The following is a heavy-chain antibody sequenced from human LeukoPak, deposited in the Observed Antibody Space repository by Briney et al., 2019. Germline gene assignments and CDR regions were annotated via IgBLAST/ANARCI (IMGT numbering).Heavy chain of an antibody. J-gene: IGHJ4*02. CDR1: GGSISSSSYY. Sequence: SETLSLTCTVSGGSISSSSYYWGWIRQPPGKGLEWIGSIYYSGSTYYNPSLKSRVTISVDTSKNQFSLKLSSVTAADTAVYYCARRDSRVNDYWGRGTLVTVSS. CDR2: IYYSGST. CDR3: ARRDSRVNDY. V-gene: IGHV4-39*01. D-gene: IGHD3-22*01.